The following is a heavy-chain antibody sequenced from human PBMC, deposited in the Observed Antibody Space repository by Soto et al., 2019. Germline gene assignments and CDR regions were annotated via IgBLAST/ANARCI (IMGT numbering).Heavy chain of an antibody. D-gene: IGHD6-13*01. J-gene: IGHJ4*02. CDR3: ARVIRQQLVNYYFDY. V-gene: IGHV4-4*07. Sequence: SETLSLTCTVSGGSISSYYCSWIRQPAGKGLEWIGRIYTSGSTNYNPSLKSRVTMSVDTSKNQFSLKLSSVTAADTAVYYCARVIRQQLVNYYFDYWGQGTLVTVSS. CDR2: IYTSGST. CDR1: GGSISSYY.